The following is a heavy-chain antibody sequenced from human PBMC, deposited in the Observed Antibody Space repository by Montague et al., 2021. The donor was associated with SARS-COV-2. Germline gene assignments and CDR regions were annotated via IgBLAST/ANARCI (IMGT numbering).Heavy chain of an antibody. D-gene: IGHD6-13*01. V-gene: IGHV6-1*01. Sequence: CAISGDSVSNNSAAWKWIRQSPSRGLEWLGRTFYRSKWHNDYAESVKSRITINPDTSKNQISLQLNSVTPEDTAVYYCARGSQVGSWPPTDSGMDVWGQGTKVTVSS. J-gene: IGHJ6*02. CDR1: GDSVSNNSAA. CDR2: TFYRSKWHN. CDR3: ARGSQVGSWPPTDSGMDV.